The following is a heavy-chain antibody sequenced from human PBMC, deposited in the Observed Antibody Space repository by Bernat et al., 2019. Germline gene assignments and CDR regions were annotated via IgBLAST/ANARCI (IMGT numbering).Heavy chain of an antibody. V-gene: IGHV3-21*01. Sequence: EVQLVESGGGLVKPGGSLRLSCAASGFTFSSYSMNWVRQAPGKGLEWVSSISSSSSYIYYADSVKGRFTISIDNAKNSLYLQMNSLRAEDTAVYYCAREYSSGWYSGAGWFDPWGQGTLVTVSS. CDR1: GFTFSSYS. CDR2: ISSSSSYI. J-gene: IGHJ5*02. CDR3: AREYSSGWYSGAGWFDP. D-gene: IGHD6-19*01.